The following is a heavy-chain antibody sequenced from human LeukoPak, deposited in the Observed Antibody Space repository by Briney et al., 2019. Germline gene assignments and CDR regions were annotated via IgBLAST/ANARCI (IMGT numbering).Heavy chain of an antibody. J-gene: IGHJ3*01. Sequence: GGSLRLSCAASGFTFSNFAMGWVRQAPGKGLEWVSSITSFTGNIYYGDSVRGRFAISRDNSRNTLYLQMSSLRAEDTALYYCAKYLQPTGSPYALDFWGQGTMVTVSP. CDR1: GFTFSNFA. D-gene: IGHD3-9*01. CDR3: AKYLQPTGSPYALDF. V-gene: IGHV3-23*01. CDR2: ITSFTGNI.